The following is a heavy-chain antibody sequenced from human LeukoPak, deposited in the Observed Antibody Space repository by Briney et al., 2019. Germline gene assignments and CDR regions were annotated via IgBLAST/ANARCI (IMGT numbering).Heavy chain of an antibody. D-gene: IGHD6-13*01. Sequence: PSQTLSLTCTVSGGSISSGGYYWSWIRQHPGKGLEWIGYIYYSGSTYYNPSLKNRVTISVDTSKNQFSLKLSSVTAADTAVYYCARARIAAAGINWFDPWGQGTLVTVSS. CDR3: ARARIAAAGINWFDP. CDR2: IYYSGST. CDR1: GGSISSGGYY. J-gene: IGHJ5*02. V-gene: IGHV4-31*03.